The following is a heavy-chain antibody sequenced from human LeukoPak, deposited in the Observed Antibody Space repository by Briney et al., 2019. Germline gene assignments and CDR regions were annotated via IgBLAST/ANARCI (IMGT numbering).Heavy chain of an antibody. Sequence: ASVKVSCKASGYTFTGYYMHWVRQAPGQGLEWMGWINPNSGGTNYAQKFQGRVTMTRDTSITTAYMELSSLRSEDTAVYYCAREDYYDSSGYGAFDIWDQGTMVTVSS. CDR3: AREDYYDSSGYGAFDI. CDR2: INPNSGGT. CDR1: GYTFTGYY. V-gene: IGHV1-2*02. J-gene: IGHJ3*02. D-gene: IGHD3-22*01.